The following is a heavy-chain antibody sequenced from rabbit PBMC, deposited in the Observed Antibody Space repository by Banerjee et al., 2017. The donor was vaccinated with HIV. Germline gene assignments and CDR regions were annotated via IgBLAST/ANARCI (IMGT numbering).Heavy chain of an antibody. J-gene: IGHJ4*01. CDR3: ARDPPGTGSYFNL. D-gene: IGHD3-1*01. CDR2: IYGGIGGAYDNT. CDR1: GFDLSSYYY. Sequence: QEQLEESGGGLVTPAGTLTLTCKASGFDLSSYYYMCWVRQAPGKGLELIACIYGGIGGAYDNTWYATWATGRFIISKTSSTTVTLQMTSLTAADTATYFCARDPPGTGSYFNLWGPGTLVTVS. V-gene: IGHV1S45*01.